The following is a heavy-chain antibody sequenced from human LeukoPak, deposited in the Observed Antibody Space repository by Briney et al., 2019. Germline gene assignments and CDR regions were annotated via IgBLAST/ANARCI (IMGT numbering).Heavy chain of an antibody. V-gene: IGHV3-15*01. CDR2: VKSKAVGETT. Sequence: GGSLRLSCAASGFTFSDAWMNWVRQAPGKGLEWVARVKSKAVGETTSYAAPVRGRFSISRDDSRDMLYLQMNSLETEDTAVYYCATCNGDCYFNFWGQGTLVTVS. CDR3: ATCNGDCYFNF. CDR1: GFTFSDAW. J-gene: IGHJ4*02. D-gene: IGHD2-21*02.